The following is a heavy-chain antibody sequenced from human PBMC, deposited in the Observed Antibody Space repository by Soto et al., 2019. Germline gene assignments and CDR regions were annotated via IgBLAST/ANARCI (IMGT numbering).Heavy chain of an antibody. CDR3: AEDSRRKAQAVAGYYYYYGMDV. CDR2: ISYDGSNK. V-gene: IGHV3-30*18. D-gene: IGHD6-19*01. J-gene: IGHJ6*02. Sequence: GGSLRLSCAASGFTFSSYGMHWVRQAPGKGLEWVAVISYDGSNKYYADSVKGRFTISRDNSKNTLYLQMNSLRAEDTAVYYCAEDSRRKAQAVAGYYYYYGMDVWGQGTTVTVSS. CDR1: GFTFSSYG.